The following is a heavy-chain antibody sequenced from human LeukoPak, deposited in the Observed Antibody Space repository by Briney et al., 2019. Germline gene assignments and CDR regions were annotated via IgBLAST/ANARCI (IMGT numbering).Heavy chain of an antibody. Sequence: GGSLRLSCLTSGFTFSTNAMSWVRQAPGKGLEWISGISGSGAGTYYADSVTGRFTISRDNSRNTLYLQMNSLRGDDTAVYYCAKDVGKWESLHFFDYWGQGTLVTVSS. J-gene: IGHJ4*02. CDR2: ISGSGAGT. V-gene: IGHV3-23*01. D-gene: IGHD1-26*01. CDR1: GFTFSTNA. CDR3: AKDVGKWESLHFFDY.